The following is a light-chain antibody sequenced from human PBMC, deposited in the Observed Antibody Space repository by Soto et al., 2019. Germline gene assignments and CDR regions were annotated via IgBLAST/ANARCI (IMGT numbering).Light chain of an antibody. CDR3: QQRSNWPPT. Sequence: DIQLTHSPSFLSASVGDRVTITCRASQGISSYLAWYHQKPWKAPKLLIYAASTLQSGVPSRFSGSGSGTEFTLTISSLEPEDFAVYYCQQRSNWPPTFGQGTRLEIK. V-gene: IGKV1-9*01. CDR2: AAS. CDR1: QGISSY. J-gene: IGKJ5*01.